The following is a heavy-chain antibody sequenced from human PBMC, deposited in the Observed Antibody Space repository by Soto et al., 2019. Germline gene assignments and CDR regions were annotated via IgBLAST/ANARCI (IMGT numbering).Heavy chain of an antibody. D-gene: IGHD5-18*01. V-gene: IGHV4-59*08. CDR2: IYYSGST. CDR3: ARHPKTGYSYGRAHWYFDL. CDR1: GGSISSYY. J-gene: IGHJ2*01. Sequence: QVQLQESGPGLVKPSETLSLTCTVSGGSISSYYWSWIRQPPGKGLEWIGYIYYSGSTNYNPSLRRRVTISVDTAKNQFALKLSSVTAADTAVYYCARHPKTGYSYGRAHWYFDLWGRGTLVTVSS.